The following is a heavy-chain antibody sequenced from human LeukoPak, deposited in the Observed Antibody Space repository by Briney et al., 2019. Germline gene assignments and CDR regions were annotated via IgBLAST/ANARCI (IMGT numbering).Heavy chain of an antibody. Sequence: PGGSLRLSCAASGFTFSSYWMSWVRQAPGKGLEWVANIKQDGSEKYYVDSVKGRFTISRDNAKNSLYLQMNSLRAEDTAVYDCARDWEFYDSSGYYLDAFDIWGQGTMVTVSS. CDR2: IKQDGSEK. CDR3: ARDWEFYDSSGYYLDAFDI. CDR1: GFTFSSYW. V-gene: IGHV3-7*01. D-gene: IGHD3-22*01. J-gene: IGHJ3*02.